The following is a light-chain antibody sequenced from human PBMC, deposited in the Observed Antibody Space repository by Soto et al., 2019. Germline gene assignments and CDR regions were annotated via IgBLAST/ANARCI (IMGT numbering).Light chain of an antibody. CDR1: SNDIGAYNF. CDR3: SSSTSSDTLI. CDR2: EVS. Sequence: QSALTQPASVSGSPGQSITISCDGSSNDIGAYNFVSWYQHFPGKAPKLVIYEVSSRPSGVSYRISGSKSGNTASLTISGLQAEDESHYYCSSSTSSDTLIFGGGTKLTVL. J-gene: IGLJ2*01. V-gene: IGLV2-14*01.